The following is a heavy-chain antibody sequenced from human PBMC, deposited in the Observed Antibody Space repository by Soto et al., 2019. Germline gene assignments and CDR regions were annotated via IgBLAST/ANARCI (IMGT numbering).Heavy chain of an antibody. J-gene: IGHJ6*02. Sequence: ASVKVSCKASGGTFSSYAISRVRQAPGQGLEWMGGIIPIFGTANYAQKFQGRVTITADESTSTAYMELSSLRSEDTDVYYCARVGRPYDFWSEQTHYYYGMDVWGQGTTGTVSS. CDR1: GGTFSSYA. CDR3: ARVGRPYDFWSEQTHYYYGMDV. D-gene: IGHD3-3*01. CDR2: IIPIFGTA. V-gene: IGHV1-69*13.